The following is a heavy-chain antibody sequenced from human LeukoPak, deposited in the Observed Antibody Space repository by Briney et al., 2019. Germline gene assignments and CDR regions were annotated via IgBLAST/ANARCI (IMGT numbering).Heavy chain of an antibody. CDR2: INRGGSRT. CDR3: ARGGSDTAMAHDY. J-gene: IGHJ4*02. Sequence: GGSLRLSCAASGFTFSNHWMHWVRQAPGKGLMWVSRINRGGSRTDYADSVKGRFTISRDDAKNTLYLQLNSLRAEDTVVYFCARGGSDTAMAHDYWGQGTLVTVSS. D-gene: IGHD5-18*01. V-gene: IGHV3-74*01. CDR1: GFTFSNHW.